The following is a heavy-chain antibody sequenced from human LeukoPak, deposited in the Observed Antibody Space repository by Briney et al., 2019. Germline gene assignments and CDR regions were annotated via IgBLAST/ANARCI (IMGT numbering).Heavy chain of an antibody. D-gene: IGHD3-10*01. CDR2: ISGSADRT. V-gene: IGHV3-23*01. CDR1: GFTFSSYA. Sequence: PGGSLRLSCAASGFTFSSYAMSWVRQAPGKGLEWVSAISGSADRTYYADSVKGRFTISRDNSKNTLYLQMNSLRPEDTAIYYCAKESPYCSGSRNYYFHYWGQGTLVTVSS. CDR3: AKESPYCSGSRNYYFHY. J-gene: IGHJ4*02.